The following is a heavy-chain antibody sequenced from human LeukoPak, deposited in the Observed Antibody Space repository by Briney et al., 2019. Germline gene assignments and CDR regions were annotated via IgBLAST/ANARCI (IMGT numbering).Heavy chain of an antibody. Sequence: GESLKISCKGSGYSFTSHWIGWVRQMPGKGLEWMGIIDPGDSDTRYSPSFQGQVTISADKSISTAYLQWSSLKASDTAMYYCARPVYYDILTGVPYYFDYWGQGTLVTVSS. D-gene: IGHD3-9*01. CDR2: IDPGDSDT. V-gene: IGHV5-51*01. CDR1: GYSFTSHW. J-gene: IGHJ4*02. CDR3: ARPVYYDILTGVPYYFDY.